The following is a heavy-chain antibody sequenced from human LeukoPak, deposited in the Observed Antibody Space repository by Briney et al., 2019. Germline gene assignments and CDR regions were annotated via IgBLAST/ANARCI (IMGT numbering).Heavy chain of an antibody. V-gene: IGHV3-21*05. CDR3: ARDRGLYYDYVNGMDV. D-gene: IGHD3-16*01. Sequence: PGGSLRLSCAASGFTFSSYAMSWVRQAPGKGLEWVSYISSSSSPMYYADSVKGRFTISRDNAKNSLYLQMNSLRAEDTAVYYCARDRGLYYDYVNGMDVWGQGTTVTVSS. CDR1: GFTFSSYA. J-gene: IGHJ6*02. CDR2: ISSSSSPM.